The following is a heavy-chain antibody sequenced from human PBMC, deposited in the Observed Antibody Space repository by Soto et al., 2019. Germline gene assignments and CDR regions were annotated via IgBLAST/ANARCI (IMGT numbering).Heavy chain of an antibody. CDR1: GGTFSSYA. J-gene: IGHJ2*01. V-gene: IGHV1-69*01. CDR2: IIPIFGTA. CDR3: ARGLTPVTTGALYWYFDL. Sequence: QVQLVQSGAEVKKPGSSVKVSCKASGGTFSSYAISWVRQAPGQGLEWMGGIIPIFGTANYAQKFQGRVTITADESTSTADMELSSLRSEDTAVYYCARGLTPVTTGALYWYFDLWGRGTLVTVSS. D-gene: IGHD4-17*01.